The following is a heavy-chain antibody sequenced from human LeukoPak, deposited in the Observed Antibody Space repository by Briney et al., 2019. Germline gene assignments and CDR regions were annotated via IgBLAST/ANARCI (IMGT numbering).Heavy chain of an antibody. CDR3: ATGDYYESSGYYPNFTFDY. Sequence: SVKVSCKASGGTFSSYAISLVRQAPGQGLEWMGRIIPIFGTANYAQKFQGRVTITTDESTSTAYMELSSLRSEDTAVYYCATGDYYESSGYYPNFTFDYWGQGTLVTVSS. J-gene: IGHJ4*02. CDR1: GGTFSSYA. CDR2: IIPIFGTA. V-gene: IGHV1-69*05. D-gene: IGHD3-22*01.